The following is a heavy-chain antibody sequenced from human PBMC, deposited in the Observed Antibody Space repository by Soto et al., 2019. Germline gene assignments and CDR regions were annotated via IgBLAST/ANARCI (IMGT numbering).Heavy chain of an antibody. J-gene: IGHJ1*01. D-gene: IGHD3-22*01. CDR1: GGSISSGGYY. CDR2: IYYSGST. V-gene: IGHV4-31*03. Sequence: QVQLQESGPGLVKPSQTLSLTCTVSGGSISSGGYYWSWIRQHPGKGLEWMGYIYYSGSTYYNPSLKSRVTISVDTSKNQFSLKLSSVTAADTAVYYCARGQYYYDSSGYYSKYFQHWGQGTLVTVSS. CDR3: ARGQYYYDSSGYYSKYFQH.